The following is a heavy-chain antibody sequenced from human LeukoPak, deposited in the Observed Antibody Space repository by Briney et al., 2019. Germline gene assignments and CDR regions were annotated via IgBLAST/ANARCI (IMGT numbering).Heavy chain of an antibody. J-gene: IGHJ3*02. CDR2: TYYRSKWYN. Sequence: SQTLSLTCAISGDSVSSNSAAWNWIRQSPSRGLEWLGRTYYRSKWYNDYAVSVKSRITINPDTSKNQFSLQLNSVTPEDTAVYYCARKYYAYVWGSYRLGAFDIWGQGTLVTVSS. V-gene: IGHV6-1*01. CDR1: GDSVSSNSAA. D-gene: IGHD3-16*02. CDR3: ARKYYAYVWGSYRLGAFDI.